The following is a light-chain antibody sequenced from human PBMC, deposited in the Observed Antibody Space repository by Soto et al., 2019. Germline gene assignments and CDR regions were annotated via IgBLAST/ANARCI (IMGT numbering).Light chain of an antibody. Sequence: QSALTQPASVSGSPGQSITISCTGTSRDVGGHNYVSWYQQHPGKAPKLIICEVSNRPSGVSNRFSGAKSGNTASLTISGLQAEDEADYYCSSYTSSSTDVVFGGGTKLTVL. J-gene: IGLJ2*01. V-gene: IGLV2-14*01. CDR1: SRDVGGHNY. CDR2: EVS. CDR3: SSYTSSSTDVV.